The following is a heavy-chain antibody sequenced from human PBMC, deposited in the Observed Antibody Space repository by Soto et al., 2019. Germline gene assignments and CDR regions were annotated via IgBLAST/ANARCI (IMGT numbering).Heavy chain of an antibody. Sequence: SETLSLTCAVYGGSFSGYYWSWIRQPPGKGLEWIGEINHSGSTNYNPSLKSRVTISVDTSKNQFSLKLSSVTAADTAVYYCARRPRITMIVVVSPGWFDPWGQGTLVTV. CDR1: GGSFSGYY. J-gene: IGHJ5*02. D-gene: IGHD3-22*01. V-gene: IGHV4-34*01. CDR2: INHSGST. CDR3: ARRPRITMIVVVSPGWFDP.